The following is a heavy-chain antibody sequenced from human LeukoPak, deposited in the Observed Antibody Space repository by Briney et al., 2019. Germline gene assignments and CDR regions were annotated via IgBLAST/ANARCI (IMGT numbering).Heavy chain of an antibody. J-gene: IGHJ4*02. CDR2: ISSSSNFI. V-gene: IGHV3-21*01. CDR3: ARDATLVAFDY. CDR1: GFNFEIYS. Sequence: GGSLRLSCEASGFNFEIYSMNWVRQAPGKGVEWVSSISSSSNFIYYADSVKGRFTISRDNAKNSLYLQMSSLRVEDTAVYYCARDATLVAFDYWGQGTLVSVSS. D-gene: IGHD4/OR15-4a*01.